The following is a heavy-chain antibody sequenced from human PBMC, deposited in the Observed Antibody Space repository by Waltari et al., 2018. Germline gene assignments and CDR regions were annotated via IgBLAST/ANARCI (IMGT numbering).Heavy chain of an antibody. Sequence: EVQLVESGGGLVQPGGSLRLSCAASGFTFSSYAMSWVRQAPGKGLAWVSAISGSGGSTYYADSVKGRFTISRDNSKNTLYLQMNSLRAEDTAVYYCAKDLGRYSGSYFDAFDIWGQGTMVTVSS. CDR2: ISGSGGST. V-gene: IGHV3-23*04. CDR3: AKDLGRYSGSYFDAFDI. J-gene: IGHJ3*02. CDR1: GFTFSSYA. D-gene: IGHD1-26*01.